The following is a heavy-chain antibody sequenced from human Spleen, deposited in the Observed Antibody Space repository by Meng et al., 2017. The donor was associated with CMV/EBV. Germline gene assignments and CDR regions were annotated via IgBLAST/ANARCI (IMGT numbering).Heavy chain of an antibody. D-gene: IGHD3-16*01. CDR2: ISSSGSTI. Sequence: GESLKISCAASGFTFSSYEMNWVRQAPGKGLEWVSYISSSGSTIYYADSVKGRFTISRDNSKNTLYLQMNTLRAEDTAVYYCARVLGGNLPAPYYYGMDVWGQGTTVTVSS. V-gene: IGHV3-48*03. CDR3: ARVLGGNLPAPYYYGMDV. J-gene: IGHJ6*02. CDR1: GFTFSSYE.